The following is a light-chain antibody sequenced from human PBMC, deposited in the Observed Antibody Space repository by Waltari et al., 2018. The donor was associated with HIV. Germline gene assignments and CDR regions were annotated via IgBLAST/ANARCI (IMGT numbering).Light chain of an antibody. V-gene: IGLV7-43*01. CDR2: STG. CDR3: LLYHGAAQV. Sequence: QTVVTQEPSLTVSPGGTVPLTCASSAGAVTRNHYQNWFQQKPGQAPRALIHSTGSKHSWTPARFSGSLLGGKAALTVSGVQPEDEAEYFCLLYHGAAQVFGGGTKLTVL. J-gene: IGLJ2*01. CDR1: AGAVTRNHY.